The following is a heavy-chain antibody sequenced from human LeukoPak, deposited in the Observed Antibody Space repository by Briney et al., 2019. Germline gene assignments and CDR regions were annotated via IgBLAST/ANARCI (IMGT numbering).Heavy chain of an antibody. Sequence: SETLSLTCTVSGGSISSGSYYWSWIRQPAGKGLEWIGRIYTSGSTNYNPSLKSRVTISVDTSKNQFSLKLSSVTAADTAVYYCARIYGGNSVVFRFDPWGQGTLVTVSS. CDR1: GGSISSGSYY. D-gene: IGHD4-23*01. J-gene: IGHJ5*02. CDR3: ARIYGGNSVVFRFDP. CDR2: IYTSGST. V-gene: IGHV4-61*02.